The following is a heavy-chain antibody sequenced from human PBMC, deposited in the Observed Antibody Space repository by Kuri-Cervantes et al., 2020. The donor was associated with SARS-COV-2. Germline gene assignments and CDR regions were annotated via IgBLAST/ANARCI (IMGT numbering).Heavy chain of an antibody. D-gene: IGHD2-15*01. CDR2: ISGSGGST. V-gene: IGHV3-23*01. CDR3: ARQGYCSGGSCYSGAMDA. CDR1: GFTFSSYA. J-gene: IGHJ6*02. Sequence: GESLKISCAASGFTFSSYAMSWVRQAPGKGLEWVSAISGSGGSTYYADSVKGRFTISRDNSKNTLYLQMNSLRAEDTAVYYCARQGYCSGGSCYSGAMDAWGQGTTVTVSS.